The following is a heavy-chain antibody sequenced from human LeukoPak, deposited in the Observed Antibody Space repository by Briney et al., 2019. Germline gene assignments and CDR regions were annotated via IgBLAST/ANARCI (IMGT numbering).Heavy chain of an antibody. CDR3: AKDLHYYDSSGSERDYYYYGMDV. D-gene: IGHD3-22*01. Sequence: PGGSLRLSCAASGFTFSSYGMPWVRQAPGKGLEWVAVISYDGSNKYYADSVKGRFTISRDNSKNTLYLQMNSLRAEDTAVYYCAKDLHYYDSSGSERDYYYYGMDVWGQGTTVTVSS. CDR2: ISYDGSNK. CDR1: GFTFSSYG. J-gene: IGHJ6*02. V-gene: IGHV3-30*18.